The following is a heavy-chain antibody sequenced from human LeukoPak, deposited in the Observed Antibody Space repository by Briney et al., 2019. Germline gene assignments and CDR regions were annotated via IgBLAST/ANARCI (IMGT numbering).Heavy chain of an antibody. CDR2: VFYTGTT. J-gene: IGHJ3*02. V-gene: IGHV4-59*01. D-gene: IGHD3-10*01. CDR1: GGSTSSYY. Sequence: SETLSLTCTVSGGSTSSYYWSWIRQPPGKGLEWIGYVFYTGTTNYNPSLRSRLTISIDTSKDQFSLKLSSVTAADTAVYYCARDRRRYYGSGLHAFDIWGQGTMVTVSS. CDR3: ARDRRRYYGSGLHAFDI.